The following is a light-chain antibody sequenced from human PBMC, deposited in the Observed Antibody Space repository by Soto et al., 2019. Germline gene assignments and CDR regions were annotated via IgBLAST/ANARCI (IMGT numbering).Light chain of an antibody. CDR2: KAS. Sequence: DIQMTQSPSTLSASVGDRVSITCRASETISNLMAWYQQKPGQAPNLLIYKASNLETGVPSRFSGSGSVTEFTLTISSLQPDDFATYYCQQYSTYPSLTFGGGTKVEIK. CDR1: ETISNL. V-gene: IGKV1-5*03. CDR3: QQYSTYPSLT. J-gene: IGKJ4*01.